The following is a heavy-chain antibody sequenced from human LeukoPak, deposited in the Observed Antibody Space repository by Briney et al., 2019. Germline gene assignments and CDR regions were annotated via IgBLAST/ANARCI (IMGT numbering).Heavy chain of an antibody. CDR1: GYTFTSYG. V-gene: IGHV1-18*01. Sequence: ASVKVSCKASGYTFTSYGISWVRQAPGQGLEWVGWISAYNGNTNYAQKLQGRVTMTTDTSTSTAYMELRSLRSDDTAVYYCARTIFGVDYNWFDPWGQGTLVTVSS. CDR3: ARTIFGVDYNWFDP. CDR2: ISAYNGNT. J-gene: IGHJ5*02. D-gene: IGHD3-3*01.